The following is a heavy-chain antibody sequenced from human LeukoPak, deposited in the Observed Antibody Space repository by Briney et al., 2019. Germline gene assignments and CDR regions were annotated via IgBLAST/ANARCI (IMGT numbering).Heavy chain of an antibody. CDR1: GYTFTSYD. J-gene: IGHJ4*02. D-gene: IGHD6-19*01. CDR2: MNPNSGNT. V-gene: IGHV1-8*01. Sequence: ASVKVSCKASGYTFTSYDINWVRQATGQGLEWMGWMNPNSGNTGYAQKFQGRVTMTRNTSISTAYVELSSLRSEDTAVYYCARGGGLEQWPTTEADYWGQGTLVTVSS. CDR3: ARGGGLEQWPTTEADY.